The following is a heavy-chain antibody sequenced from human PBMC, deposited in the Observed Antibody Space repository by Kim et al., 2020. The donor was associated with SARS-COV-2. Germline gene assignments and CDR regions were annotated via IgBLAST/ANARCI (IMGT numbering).Heavy chain of an antibody. J-gene: IGHJ6*02. CDR2: IIPIFGTA. CDR3: ALPLKGSGSYYNPGGLVTPRNYYYYGMDV. CDR1: GGTFSSYA. V-gene: IGHV1-69*13. Sequence: SVKVSCKASGGTFSSYAISWVRQAPGQGLEWLGGIIPIFGTANYAQKFQGRVTITADESTSTAYMELSSLRSEDTAVYYCALPLKGSGSYYNPGGLVTPRNYYYYGMDVWGQGTTVTVSS. D-gene: IGHD3-10*01.